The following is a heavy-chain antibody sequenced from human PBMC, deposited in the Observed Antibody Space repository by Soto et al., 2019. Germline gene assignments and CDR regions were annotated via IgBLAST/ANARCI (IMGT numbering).Heavy chain of an antibody. CDR2: IYYSGST. Sequence: NPSETLSLTCTVSGGSISSGDYYWSWIRQPPGKGLEWIGYIYYSGSTYYNPSLKSRVTISVDTSKNQFSLKLSSVTAADTAVYYCARVEGRWLHKRIPGALDYWGQGTLVTVSS. V-gene: IGHV4-30-4*01. CDR3: ARVEGRWLHKRIPGALDY. D-gene: IGHD5-12*01. J-gene: IGHJ4*02. CDR1: GGSISSGDYY.